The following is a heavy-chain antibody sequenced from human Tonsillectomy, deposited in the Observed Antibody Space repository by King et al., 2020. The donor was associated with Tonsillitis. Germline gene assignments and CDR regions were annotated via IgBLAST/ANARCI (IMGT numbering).Heavy chain of an antibody. Sequence: VQLQESGPGLMKPSQTLSLTCTVSGGSIGSRSYYWNWIRQPAGRGLDWIGRIYMSGSTNSNPPLKSRVTRSLATSKNQFSLKLNSVTAADTSVYSCARDYYHFRSDPWGQGTLVTVSS. CDR3: ARDYYHFRSDP. CDR2: IYMSGST. D-gene: IGHD3-3*01. V-gene: IGHV4-61*02. J-gene: IGHJ5*02. CDR1: GGSIGSRSYY.